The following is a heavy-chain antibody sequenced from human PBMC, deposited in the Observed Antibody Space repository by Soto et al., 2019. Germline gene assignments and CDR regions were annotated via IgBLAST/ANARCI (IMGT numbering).Heavy chain of an antibody. D-gene: IGHD3-10*01. Sequence: GGSLRLSCAASGFTFSSYAMHWVRQAPGKGLEWVAVISYDGSNKYYADSVKGRFTISRDNSKNTLYLQMNSLRAEDTAVYYCAREGGGRVLWFGDFDYWGQGTLVTVSS. CDR1: GFTFSSYA. J-gene: IGHJ4*02. V-gene: IGHV3-30-3*01. CDR2: ISYDGSNK. CDR3: AREGGGRVLWFGDFDY.